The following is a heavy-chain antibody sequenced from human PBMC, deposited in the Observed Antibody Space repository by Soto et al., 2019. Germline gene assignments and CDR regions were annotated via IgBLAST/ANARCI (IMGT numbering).Heavy chain of an antibody. CDR2: ISYSGTT. CDR1: GGSISSGGYS. Sequence: QVQLQESGPGLVKASQTLSLTCTVSGGSISSGGYSWSWIRHHPGKGLEWIGYISYSGTTYSNPSLRSRLTLSVDASKKQFSLRLNSMSAADTAVYYCARRGSSTSWYWFDPWGQGTLVTVSS. J-gene: IGHJ5*02. CDR3: ARRGSSTSWYWFDP. V-gene: IGHV4-31*03. D-gene: IGHD2-2*01.